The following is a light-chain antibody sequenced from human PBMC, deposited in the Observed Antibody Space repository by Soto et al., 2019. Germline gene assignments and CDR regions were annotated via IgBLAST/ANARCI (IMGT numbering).Light chain of an antibody. Sequence: EIKMTQSPSTLSGYVGDRVTITCRASQTISSWLAWYQQKPGKAPKLLIYKASTLKSGVPSRFSGSGSGTEFTLTISSLQPDDFATYYCQHYNSHSEAFGQGAKVDVK. V-gene: IGKV1-5*03. CDR1: QTISSW. CDR2: KAS. J-gene: IGKJ1*01. CDR3: QHYNSHSEA.